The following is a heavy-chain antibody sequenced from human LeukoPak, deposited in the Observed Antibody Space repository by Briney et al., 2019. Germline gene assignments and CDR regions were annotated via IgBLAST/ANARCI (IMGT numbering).Heavy chain of an antibody. CDR3: ARDLGSGYALDY. D-gene: IGHD5-12*01. CDR1: GFTFSSYS. Sequence: GGSLRLSCTASGFTFSSYSMNWVRQAPGKGLEWVSSISSSSTYIYYADSVKGRFTISRDDAKSSLYLQMNSLRAEDTAVYYCARDLGSGYALDYWGQGTLVTVSS. V-gene: IGHV3-21*01. J-gene: IGHJ4*02. CDR2: ISSSSTYI.